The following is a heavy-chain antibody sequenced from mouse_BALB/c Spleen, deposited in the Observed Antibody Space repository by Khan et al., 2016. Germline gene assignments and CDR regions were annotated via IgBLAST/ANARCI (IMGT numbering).Heavy chain of an antibody. J-gene: IGHJ4*01. CDR2: IDPANGNT. V-gene: IGHV14-3*02. Sequence: VRLQQSGAELVKPGASVKLSCIASGFNIKDTYMHWVKQRPEQGLEWIGRIDPANGNTKYDPKFQGKATITADTSSNTAYLQLSSLTSEDTAVXYCARTVVAHYYATDYWGQGTTVTVSS. D-gene: IGHD1-1*01. CDR3: ARTVVAHYYATDY. CDR1: GFNIKDTY.